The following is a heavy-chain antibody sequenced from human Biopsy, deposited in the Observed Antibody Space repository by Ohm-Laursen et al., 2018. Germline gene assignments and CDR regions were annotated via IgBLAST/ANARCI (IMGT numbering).Heavy chain of an antibody. D-gene: IGHD3-10*01. J-gene: IGHJ4*02. CDR2: IYHTGIT. CDR1: DGSISNIINY. Sequence: SETLSLTWTVTDGSISNIINYWGWIRQPLGKGLEWLGSIYHTGITDYNPSLKSRLPISVDTSNNQFSLKLISLTAADTAVYYCARHSFGSGRDFWGQGTLVTVSS. V-gene: IGHV4-39*01. CDR3: ARHSFGSGRDF.